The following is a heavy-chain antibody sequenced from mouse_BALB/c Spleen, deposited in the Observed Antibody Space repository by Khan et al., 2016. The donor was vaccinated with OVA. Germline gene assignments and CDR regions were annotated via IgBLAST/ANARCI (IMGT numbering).Heavy chain of an antibody. Sequence: QVQLKESGPGLVAPSQSLSITCTVSGFSLTNYGVHWVRQPPGKGLEWLGIIWPGGSTNYNSALMSRVNLRKDNAKSQVFLKMNSLQTDDTAIYFCARETAYYGNYEAMDYWGQGTSVTVSS. CDR2: IWPGGST. V-gene: IGHV2-9*02. CDR3: ARETAYYGNYEAMDY. CDR1: GFSLTNYG. J-gene: IGHJ4*01. D-gene: IGHD2-10*01.